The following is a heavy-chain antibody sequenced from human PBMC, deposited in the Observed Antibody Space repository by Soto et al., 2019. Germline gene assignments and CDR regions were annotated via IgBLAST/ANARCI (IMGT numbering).Heavy chain of an antibody. V-gene: IGHV3-49*03. J-gene: IGHJ6*02. CDR3: TRAIIAAAGTDGMDV. CDR1: GFTFGDYA. CDR2: IRSKAYGGTT. Sequence: SLRLSCTASGFTFGDYAMSWFRQAPGKGLEWVGFIRSKAYGGTTEYAASVKGRFTISRDDSKSIAYLQMNSLKTEDTAVYYCTRAIIAAAGTDGMDVWGQGTTVTVSS. D-gene: IGHD6-13*01.